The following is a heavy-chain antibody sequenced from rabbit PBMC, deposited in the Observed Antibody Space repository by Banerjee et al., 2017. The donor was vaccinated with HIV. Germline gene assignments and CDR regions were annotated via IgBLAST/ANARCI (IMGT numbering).Heavy chain of an antibody. CDR2: IFSNRGIT. J-gene: IGHJ4*01. CDR3: ARDLAAVIGWNFDL. V-gene: IGHV1S43*01. Sequence: QQQLEESGGGLVKPGGTLTLTCKASGIDLSSDYYMCWVRQAPGKGLELIACIFSNRGITWYASWVNGRFTISRTSSTTVTLQMTSLTAADTATYFCARDLAAVIGWNFDLWGPGTPSSPS. CDR1: GIDLSSDYY. D-gene: IGHD1-1*01.